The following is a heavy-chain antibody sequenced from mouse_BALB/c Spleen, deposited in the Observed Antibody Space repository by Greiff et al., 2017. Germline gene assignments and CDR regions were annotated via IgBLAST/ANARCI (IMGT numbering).Heavy chain of an antibody. J-gene: IGHJ2*01. CDR1: GYSITSGYY. Sequence: EVQLQQSGPGLVKPSQSLSLTCSVTGYSITSGYYWNWIRQFPGNKLEWMGYISYDGSNNYNPSLKNRISITRDTSKNQFFLKLNSVTTEDTATYYCARTYYGNCFDYWGQGTTLTVSS. D-gene: IGHD2-10*01. CDR3: ARTYYGNCFDY. V-gene: IGHV3-6*02. CDR2: ISYDGSN.